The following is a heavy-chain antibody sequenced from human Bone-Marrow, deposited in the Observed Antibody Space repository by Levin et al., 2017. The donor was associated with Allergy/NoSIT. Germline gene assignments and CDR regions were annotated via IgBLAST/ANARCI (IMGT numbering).Heavy chain of an antibody. V-gene: IGHV1-69*13. Sequence: SVKVSCKASGGTFSSHGIAWVRQAPGQGLEWMGGIIPIFGPPNYAQKFQGRVTISADESTNTAYMELSSLRSDDTAVFYCARLTGDCSGGACLSRYFYYYMDVLGKGTTVTVSS. D-gene: IGHD2-15*01. CDR3: ARLTGDCSGGACLSRYFYYYMDV. J-gene: IGHJ6*03. CDR2: IIPIFGPP. CDR1: GGTFSSHG.